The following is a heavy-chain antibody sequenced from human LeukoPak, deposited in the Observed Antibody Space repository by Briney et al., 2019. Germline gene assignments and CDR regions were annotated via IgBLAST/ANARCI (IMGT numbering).Heavy chain of an antibody. D-gene: IGHD6-13*01. CDR3: ARHVKYSSSWYGVDY. CDR1: GDSISGKY. Sequence: SETLSLTCIVSGDSISGKYWSWIRRPAGKGLEWLGRIYSSGTTDYSPSLMSRVTISVDTSKNQFSLKLSSVTAADTAVYYCARHVKYSSSWYGVDYWGQGTLVTVSS. J-gene: IGHJ4*02. CDR2: IYSSGTT. V-gene: IGHV4-4*07.